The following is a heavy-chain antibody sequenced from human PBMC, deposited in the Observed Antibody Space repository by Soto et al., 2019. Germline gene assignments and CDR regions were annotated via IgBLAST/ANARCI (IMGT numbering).Heavy chain of an antibody. CDR3: AKGLGYCSSTCCYGHLYGMDV. CDR2: ISYDGSNK. Sequence: GGSLRLSCAASGFTFSSYGMHWVRQAPGKGLEWVAVISYDGSNKYYAGSVKGRFTISRDNSKNTLYLQMSSLRAEDTAVYYCAKGLGYCSSTCCYGHLYGMDVWGQGTTVTVSS. D-gene: IGHD2-2*01. J-gene: IGHJ6*02. CDR1: GFTFSSYG. V-gene: IGHV3-30*18.